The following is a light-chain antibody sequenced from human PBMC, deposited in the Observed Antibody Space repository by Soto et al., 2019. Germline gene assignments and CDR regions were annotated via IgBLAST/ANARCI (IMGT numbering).Light chain of an antibody. Sequence: TQSPSTLSLSPGERAALSCRASQSVSSKFLAWYQQKPGQPPRLLIYGATTRATGIPARFSGSGSGTEFTLTISSLQSEDFAVYYCQQYNNWPLTFGGGTKVDI. V-gene: IGKV3D-15*01. CDR3: QQYNNWPLT. CDR2: GAT. CDR1: QSVSSKF. J-gene: IGKJ4*01.